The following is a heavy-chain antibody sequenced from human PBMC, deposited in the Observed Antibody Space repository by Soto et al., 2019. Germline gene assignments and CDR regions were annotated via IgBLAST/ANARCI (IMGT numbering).Heavy chain of an antibody. CDR3: ARDQRFLEWLAPSYYYYGMDV. J-gene: IGHJ6*02. CDR1: GFTFSSYW. D-gene: IGHD3-3*01. Sequence: PGGSLRLSCAASGFTFSSYWMSWVRQAPGKGLEWVANIKQDGSEKYYVDSVKGRFTISRDNAKNSLYLQMNSLRAEDTAVYYCARDQRFLEWLAPSYYYYGMDVWGQGTTVTVSS. CDR2: IKQDGSEK. V-gene: IGHV3-7*01.